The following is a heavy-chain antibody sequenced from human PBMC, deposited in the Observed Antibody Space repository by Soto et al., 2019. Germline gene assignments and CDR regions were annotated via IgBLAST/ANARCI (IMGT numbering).Heavy chain of an antibody. CDR1: GGSISSSNW. D-gene: IGHD2-2*01. J-gene: IGHJ6*02. V-gene: IGHV4-4*02. CDR2: IYHSGST. CDR3: ARVVGCYYYGMDV. Sequence: QVQLQESGPGLVKPSGTLSLTCAVSGGSISSSNWWSWVRQPPGKGLEWIGEIYHSGSTNYNPSLKSRVTISVDKANNQFSLKLSSVTAADTAVYYCARVVGCYYYGMDVWGQGTTVTVSS.